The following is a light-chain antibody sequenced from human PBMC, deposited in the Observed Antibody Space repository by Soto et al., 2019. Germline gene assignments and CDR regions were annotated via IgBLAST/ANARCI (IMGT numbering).Light chain of an antibody. J-gene: IGKJ1*01. CDR2: DAS. CDR1: QTVRNNY. V-gene: IGKV3-20*01. CDR3: LHHGSSLWT. Sequence: LLTQSPGTLSLSPGERGTLSCRASQTVRNNYLAWYQQKPGQAPSLLIYDASSRATGIPDRFSGSGSGTDFTLTISRLEPEDFAMYYCLHHGSSLWTFGQGTKVDIK.